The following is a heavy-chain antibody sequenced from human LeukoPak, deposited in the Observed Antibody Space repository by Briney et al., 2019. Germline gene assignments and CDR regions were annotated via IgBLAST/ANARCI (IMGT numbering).Heavy chain of an antibody. V-gene: IGHV4-31*03. D-gene: IGHD5-18*01. CDR2: IYYSGST. Sequence: SQTLSLTCTVSGDSISSGGYYWSWIRQHPGKGLEWIGYIYYSGSTYYNPSLKSRVTISVDTSKNQFSLKLSSVTAADTAVYYCAREGVDTAMVYYFDYWGQGTLVTVSS. CDR3: AREGVDTAMVYYFDY. J-gene: IGHJ4*02. CDR1: GDSISSGGYY.